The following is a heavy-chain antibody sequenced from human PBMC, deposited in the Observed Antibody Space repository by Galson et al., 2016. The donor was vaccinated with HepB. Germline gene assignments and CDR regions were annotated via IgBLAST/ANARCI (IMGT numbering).Heavy chain of an antibody. CDR3: AREVMQLRPL. CDR2: INHSGST. J-gene: IGHJ4*02. CDR1: GGSFSSYY. Sequence: SETLSLTCAVYGGSFSSYYWSWIRQPPGKGLEWIGEINHSGSTNYNPSLKSRVTMSVDTSKNQFSLKLSSVTAADTAVYYCAREVMQLRPLWGQGTLVTVSS. D-gene: IGHD3-16*01. V-gene: IGHV4-34*01.